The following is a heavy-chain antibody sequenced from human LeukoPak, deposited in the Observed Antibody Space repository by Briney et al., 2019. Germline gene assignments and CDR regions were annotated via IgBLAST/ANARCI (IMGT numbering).Heavy chain of an antibody. V-gene: IGHV3-30*03. D-gene: IGHD3-3*01. CDR1: GFTFSRHG. CDR2: ISNDGSRK. J-gene: IGHJ4*02. Sequence: GGSLRLSCAPSGFTFSRHGIHWVRQAPGKGLEWVAIISNDGSRKYYAHSVEGRFTISRDNSKNTLYLQMDSLRTEDTAVYYCARDRAWNYFDYWGQGTLVTVSS. CDR3: ARDRAWNYFDY.